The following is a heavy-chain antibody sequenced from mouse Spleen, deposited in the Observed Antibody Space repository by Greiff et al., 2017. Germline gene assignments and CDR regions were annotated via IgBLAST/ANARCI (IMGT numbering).Heavy chain of an antibody. D-gene: IGHD1-2*01. Sequence: VKLQESGPELVKPGASVKLSCKASGYSYDINWVKQRPGQGLEWIGWIYPRDGSTKSNEKFKGKATLTVDTSSNTAYMELHSLTSEDSAVYFCARRSSLLRLPFAYWGQGTLVTVSA. J-gene: IGHJ3*01. CDR3: ARRSSLLRLPFAY. CDR2: IYPRDGST. CDR1: GYSYD. V-gene: IGHV1-85*01.